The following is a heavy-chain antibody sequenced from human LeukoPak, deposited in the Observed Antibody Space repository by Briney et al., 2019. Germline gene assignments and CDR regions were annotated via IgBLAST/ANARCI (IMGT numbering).Heavy chain of an antibody. Sequence: PSETLSLTCAVYGASFSYDYWSWIRQAPGKGLEWIGEINRSGSITYNPSLKSRVTISAEKSKSQFSLWLTSVTAADTAVYYCAKGVWAPRFDSWGQGTLVTVSS. CDR3: AKGVWAPRFDS. V-gene: IGHV4-34*01. CDR1: GASFSYDY. D-gene: IGHD7-27*01. J-gene: IGHJ5*01. CDR2: INRSGSI.